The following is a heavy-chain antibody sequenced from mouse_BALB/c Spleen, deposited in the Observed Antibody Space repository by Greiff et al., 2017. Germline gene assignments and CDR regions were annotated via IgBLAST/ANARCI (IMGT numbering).Heavy chain of an antibody. V-gene: IGHV5-6-5*01. CDR1: GFTFSSYA. Sequence: EVKMVESGGGLVKPGGSLKLSCAASGFTFSSYAMSWVRQTPEKRLEWVASISSGGSTYYPDSVKGRFTISRDNARNILYLQMSSLRSEDTAMYYCARGRGYLDYWGQGTTLTVSS. CDR2: ISSGGST. J-gene: IGHJ2*01. CDR3: ARGRGYLDY.